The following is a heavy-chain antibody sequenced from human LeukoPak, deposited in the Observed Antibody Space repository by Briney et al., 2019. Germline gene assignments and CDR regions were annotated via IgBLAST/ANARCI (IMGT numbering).Heavy chain of an antibody. J-gene: IGHJ4*02. CDR3: ARSIAAADFDY. CDR2: INAYNGNT. D-gene: IGHD6-13*01. CDR1: GYTFTSYG. V-gene: IGHV1-18*01. Sequence: GASVKVSCKASGYTFTSYGISWVRQAPGQGLEWMGWINAYNGNTNYAQKLQGRVTTTTDTSTSTAYMELRSLRSDDTAVYYCARSIAAADFDYWGQGTLVTVSS.